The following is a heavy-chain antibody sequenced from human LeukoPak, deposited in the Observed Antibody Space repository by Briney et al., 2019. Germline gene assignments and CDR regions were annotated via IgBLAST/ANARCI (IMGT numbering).Heavy chain of an antibody. CDR3: ASLDIVVVPAAAYGMDV. V-gene: IGHV3-30*04. CDR2: ISYDGSNK. Sequence: GGSLRLSCAASGFTFSSYAMHWVRQAPGKGLEWGAVISYDGSNKYYADSVKGRFTISRDNSKNTLYLQMNSLRAEDTAVYYCASLDIVVVPAAAYGMDVWGQGTTVTVSS. CDR1: GFTFSSYA. D-gene: IGHD2-2*01. J-gene: IGHJ6*02.